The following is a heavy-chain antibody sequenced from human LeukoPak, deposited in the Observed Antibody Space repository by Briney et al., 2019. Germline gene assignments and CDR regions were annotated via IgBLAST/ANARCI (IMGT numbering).Heavy chain of an antibody. CDR3: AREGKRGYFDY. J-gene: IGHJ4*02. Sequence: GGSLRLSCAASGFTFSSYSMNWVRQAPGKGLEWVSSISSSSSYIYYADSVKGRFTISRDNAKNSLYLQMNSLRAEGTAVYYCAREGKRGYFDYWGQGTLVTVSS. V-gene: IGHV3-21*01. CDR1: GFTFSSYS. CDR2: ISSSSSYI.